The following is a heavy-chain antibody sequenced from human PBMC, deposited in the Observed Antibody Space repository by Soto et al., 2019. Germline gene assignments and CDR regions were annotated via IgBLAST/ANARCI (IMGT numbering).Heavy chain of an antibody. CDR2: INHSGST. CDR1: GGSFSGYY. V-gene: IGHV4-34*01. CDR3: ARGFSGPNFDY. D-gene: IGHD1-26*01. J-gene: IGHJ4*02. Sequence: QVQLQQWGAGLLKPSETLSLTCAVYGGSFSGYYWSWIRQPPGKGLEWIGEINHSGSTNYNPSLKSRVTISVDTSKNQFSRKLSSVTAADTAVYYCARGFSGPNFDYWGQGTLVTVSS.